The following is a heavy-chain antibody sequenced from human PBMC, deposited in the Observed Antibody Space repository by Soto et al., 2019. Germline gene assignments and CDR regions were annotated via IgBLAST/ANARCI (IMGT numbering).Heavy chain of an antibody. V-gene: IGHV4-39*01. CDR2: IYYSGST. Sequence: SETLSLTCTVSGGSISSSSYYWGWIRQPPGKGMEWIGSIYYSGSTYYNPSLKSRITISVDTSKNQFSLKLSSVTAADTAVYYCASPPIYYYGSGTNYGMDVWGQGTTVTVSS. J-gene: IGHJ6*02. CDR3: ASPPIYYYGSGTNYGMDV. D-gene: IGHD3-10*01. CDR1: GGSISSSSYY.